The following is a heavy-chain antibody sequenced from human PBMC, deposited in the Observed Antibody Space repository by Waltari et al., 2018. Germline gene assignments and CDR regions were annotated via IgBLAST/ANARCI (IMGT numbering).Heavy chain of an antibody. CDR2: INPNNGGT. V-gene: IGHV1-2*02. Sequence: QVQLVQSGAEVKKPGASVKVSCKASGYTFTGYSMHWVRQAPGQGLEWLGWINPNNGGTNYSPKVQGRVTMTRETSISTAYMELSRLRSDDTAVYSFARDLGASAAPFDYWGQGTLVTVSS. D-gene: IGHD2-2*01. CDR3: ARDLGASAAPFDY. CDR1: GYTFTGYS. J-gene: IGHJ4*02.